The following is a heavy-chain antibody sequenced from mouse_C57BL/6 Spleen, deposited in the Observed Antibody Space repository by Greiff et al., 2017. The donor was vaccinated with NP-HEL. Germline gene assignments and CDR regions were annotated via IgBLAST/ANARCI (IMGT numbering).Heavy chain of an antibody. CDR3: ARSLYGNPPYAMDY. CDR2: IDPSDSYT. CDR1: GYTFTSYW. V-gene: IGHV1-69*01. D-gene: IGHD2-1*01. J-gene: IGHJ4*01. Sequence: QVQLQQPGAELVMPGASVKLSCKASGYTFTSYWMHWVKQRPGQGLEWIGEIDPSDSYTNSNQKFKGKSTLTVDKSSSTAYMQLSSLTSEDSAVYYCARSLYGNPPYAMDYWGQGTSVTVSS.